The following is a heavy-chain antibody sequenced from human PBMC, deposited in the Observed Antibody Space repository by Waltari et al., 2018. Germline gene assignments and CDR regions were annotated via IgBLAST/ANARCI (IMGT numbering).Heavy chain of an antibody. V-gene: IGHV4-34*01. Sequence: QVQLQQWGAGLLKPSETLSLTCAVYGGSFSGYYWSWIRQPPGKGLEWIGEINHSGSTNYNPSLKSRVTISVDTSKNQFSLKLSSVTAADTAVYYCARGGEIAARPRWYFDLWGRGTLVTVSS. D-gene: IGHD6-6*01. J-gene: IGHJ2*01. CDR1: GGSFSGYY. CDR2: INHSGST. CDR3: ARGGEIAARPRWYFDL.